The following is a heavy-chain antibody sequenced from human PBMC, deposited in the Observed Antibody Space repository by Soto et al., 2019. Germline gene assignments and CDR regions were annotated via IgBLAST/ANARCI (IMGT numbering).Heavy chain of an antibody. D-gene: IGHD6-6*01. V-gene: IGHV3-48*03. J-gene: IGHJ5*02. CDR2: IGSSGSTI. Sequence: PGWSLRLSCAASGFTFSSFEMNWVRQAPGKGLEWVSKIGSSGSTIWYADSVKGRFTISRDNAKNSLYLQMNSLRGEDTAVYYCARATYSRSYYFHAWAQGTLVTVS. CDR3: ARATYSRSYYFHA. CDR1: GFTFSSFE.